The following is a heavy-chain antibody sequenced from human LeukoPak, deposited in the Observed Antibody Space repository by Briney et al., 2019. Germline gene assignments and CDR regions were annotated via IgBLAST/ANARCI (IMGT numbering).Heavy chain of an antibody. Sequence: SEGLSVTSVVFDDSIRVYNWSCIPEPLGKRLECVGYAYYSGSTTYIPSLESRVTISVDTSKNQFSLRLTAVTAADTAVYYCARNSAVATSRSWFDPWGQGTLVTVSS. D-gene: IGHD6-19*01. CDR3: ARNSAVATSRSWFDP. V-gene: IGHV4-59*08. CDR2: AYYSGST. CDR1: DDSIRVYN. J-gene: IGHJ5*02.